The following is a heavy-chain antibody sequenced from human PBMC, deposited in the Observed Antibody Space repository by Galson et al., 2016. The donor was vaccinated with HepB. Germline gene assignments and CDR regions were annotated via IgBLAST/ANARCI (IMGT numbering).Heavy chain of an antibody. CDR1: GGSVTSGGYY. CDR2: IYYSGST. D-gene: IGHD1-26*01. Sequence: TLSLTCNVSGGSVTSGGYYWNWIRQHPAKGLEWIGYIYYSGSTYYNPSLKSRATISVDKSKNQFSLKLNSVTAPDTAVYYCARGVSPHYFDPWGQGTLVTVSS. J-gene: IGHJ5*02. V-gene: IGHV4-31*03. CDR3: ARGVSPHYFDP.